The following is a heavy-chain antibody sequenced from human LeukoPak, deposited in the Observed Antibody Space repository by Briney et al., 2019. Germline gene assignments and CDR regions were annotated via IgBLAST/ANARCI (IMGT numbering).Heavy chain of an antibody. CDR1: GYTFTSYD. CDR3: ARGLYGDYVFDP. Sequence: ASVKVSCKASGYTFTSYDINWVRQATGQGLEWMGWMNPNRGNTGYAQTFQGRVTITRNTSISTAYMELSSLRSEDTAVYYCARGLYGDYVFDPWGQGTLVTVSS. J-gene: IGHJ5*02. D-gene: IGHD4-17*01. CDR2: MNPNRGNT. V-gene: IGHV1-8*03.